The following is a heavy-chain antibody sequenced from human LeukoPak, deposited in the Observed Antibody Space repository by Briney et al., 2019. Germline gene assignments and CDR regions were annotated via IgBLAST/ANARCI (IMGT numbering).Heavy chain of an antibody. CDR1: GFTFSNAW. J-gene: IGHJ4*02. V-gene: IGHV3-15*07. Sequence: PGGPLRLSCAASGFTFSNAWMNWVRQAPGKGLEWVGRIKSKTDGGTTDYAAPVKGRFTISRDDSKNTLYLQMNSLKTEDTAVYYRSTTYYYDSSEGYWGQGTLVTVSS. CDR2: IKSKTDGGTT. D-gene: IGHD3-22*01. CDR3: STTYYYDSSEGY.